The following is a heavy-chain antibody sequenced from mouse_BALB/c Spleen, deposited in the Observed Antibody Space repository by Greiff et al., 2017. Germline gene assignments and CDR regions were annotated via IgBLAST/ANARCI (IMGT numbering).Heavy chain of an antibody. D-gene: IGHD1-1*01. Sequence: QVQLQQSGAELVKPGASVKLSCKASGYTFTSYYMYWVKQRPGQGLEWIGEINPSNGGTHFNEKFKSKATLTVDKSSSTAYMQLSSLTSEDSAVYYCTRRGSYYGSSYGAWFAYWGQGTLVTVSA. CDR1: GYTFTSYY. J-gene: IGHJ3*01. V-gene: IGHV1S81*02. CDR2: INPSNGGT. CDR3: TRRGSYYGSSYGAWFAY.